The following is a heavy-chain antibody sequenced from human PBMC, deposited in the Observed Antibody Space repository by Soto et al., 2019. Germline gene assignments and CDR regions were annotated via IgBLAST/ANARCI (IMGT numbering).Heavy chain of an antibody. CDR3: AREPVDLYDSSGYYY. D-gene: IGHD3-22*01. CDR2: INAGNGST. CDR1: GYTFTSYA. J-gene: IGHJ4*02. V-gene: IGHV1-3*01. Sequence: ASVKVSCKASGYTFTSYAMHWVRQAPGQRLEWMGWINAGNGSTKYSQKFQGRVTITRDTSASTAYTELSSLRSEDTAVYYCAREPVDLYDSSGYYYWGQGTLVTVSS.